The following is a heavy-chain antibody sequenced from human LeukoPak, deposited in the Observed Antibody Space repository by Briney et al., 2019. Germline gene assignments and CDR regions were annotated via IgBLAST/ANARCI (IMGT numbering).Heavy chain of an antibody. V-gene: IGHV3-48*01. Sequence: GGSLRLSCAASGFTFSSYSMNWVRQAPGKGLEWVSYISSSSSTIYYADSVKGRFTISRDNAKNSLYLQMNNLRAEDTAVYYCAREAYGSTALFGDWGQRTLVTVSS. CDR3: AREAYGSTALFGD. D-gene: IGHD3-10*01. CDR2: ISSSSSTI. CDR1: GFTFSSYS. J-gene: IGHJ4*02.